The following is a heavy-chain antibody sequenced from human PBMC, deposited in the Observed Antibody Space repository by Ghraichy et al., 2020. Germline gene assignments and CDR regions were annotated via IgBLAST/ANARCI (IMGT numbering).Heavy chain of an antibody. J-gene: IGHJ6*02. V-gene: IGHV2-5*01. CDR2: IYWNDDK. Sequence: SGPTLVKPTQTLTLTCTFSGFSLSTSGVGVGWIRQPPGKALEWLALIYWNDDKRYSPSLKSRLTITKDTSTNQVGLTMTNMDPVDTATYYCAHRMYYDSSGRFYYYYGMDVWGQGTTVTVSS. CDR3: AHRMYYDSSGRFYYYYGMDV. D-gene: IGHD3-22*01. CDR1: GFSLSTSGVG.